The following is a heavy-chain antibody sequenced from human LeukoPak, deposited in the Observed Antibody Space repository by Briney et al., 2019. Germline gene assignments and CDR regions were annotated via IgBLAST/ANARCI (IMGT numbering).Heavy chain of an antibody. CDR1: GYTLTELS. Sequence: ASVKVSCKVSGYTLTELSMHWMRQAPGKGLEWMGGFDPEDGETIYAQKFQGRVTMTEDTSTDTAYMELSSLRSEDTAVYYCATAGSGWGVYYYYGMDVWGQGTTVTVSS. CDR2: FDPEDGET. D-gene: IGHD1-26*01. CDR3: ATAGSGWGVYYYYGMDV. J-gene: IGHJ6*02. V-gene: IGHV1-24*01.